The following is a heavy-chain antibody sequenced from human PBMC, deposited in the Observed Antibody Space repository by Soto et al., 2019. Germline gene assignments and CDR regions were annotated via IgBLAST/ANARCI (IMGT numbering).Heavy chain of an antibody. D-gene: IGHD1-1*01. Sequence: PGGSLRLSCAASGLTFSSYAMSWVRQAPGKGLEWVSAISGSGGSTYYADSVKGRFTISRDNSKNTLYLQMNSLRAEDTAVYYCAKALRNWNPPSWFDPWGQGTLVTVSS. CDR1: GLTFSSYA. J-gene: IGHJ5*02. V-gene: IGHV3-23*01. CDR2: ISGSGGST. CDR3: AKALRNWNPPSWFDP.